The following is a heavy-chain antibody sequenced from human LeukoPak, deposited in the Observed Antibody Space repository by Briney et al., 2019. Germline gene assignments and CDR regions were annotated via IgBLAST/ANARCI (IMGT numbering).Heavy chain of an antibody. CDR1: GFTFSSYA. Sequence: GGSLRLSCAASGFTFSSYAMHWVRQAPGKGLEGVAVISYDGSNKYYADSVKGRFTISRDNSKNTLYLQMNSLRAEDTAVYYCARDRDAFDIWGQGTMVTVSS. CDR3: ARDRDAFDI. V-gene: IGHV3-30*04. J-gene: IGHJ3*02. CDR2: ISYDGSNK.